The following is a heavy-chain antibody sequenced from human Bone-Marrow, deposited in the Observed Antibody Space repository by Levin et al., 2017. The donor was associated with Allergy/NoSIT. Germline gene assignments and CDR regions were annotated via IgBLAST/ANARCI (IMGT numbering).Heavy chain of an antibody. Sequence: GGSLRLSCEASGFTFSTSTMNWVRLAPGKGLEWLSSISSSRAYIFYADSVKGRFTISRDNAKNSPYLQMTSLRAEDTAVYYCARDRDLVFGVVSDFDYCGLGTLVTVSS. CDR3: ARDRDLVFGVVSDFDY. D-gene: IGHD3-3*01. V-gene: IGHV3-21*01. CDR2: ISSSRAYI. CDR1: GFTFSTST. J-gene: IGHJ4*02.